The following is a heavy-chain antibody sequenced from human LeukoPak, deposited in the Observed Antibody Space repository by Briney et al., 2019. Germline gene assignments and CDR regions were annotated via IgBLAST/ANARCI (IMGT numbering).Heavy chain of an antibody. D-gene: IGHD6-13*01. CDR1: GYSFTSYW. CDR3: ARHVGSTTHFDY. J-gene: IGHJ4*02. CDR2: IYPGDSDT. V-gene: IGHV5-51*01. Sequence: GESLKISCQGSGYSFTSYWIAWVRQMPGKRLEWMGIIYPGDSDTKYSPSFQGQVTIAADKSTSTAYLQWSSLKASDTAMYYCARHVGSTTHFDYWGQGTLVTVSS.